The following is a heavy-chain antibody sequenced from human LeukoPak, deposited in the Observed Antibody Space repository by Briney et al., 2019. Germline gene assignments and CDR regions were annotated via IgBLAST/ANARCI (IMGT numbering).Heavy chain of an antibody. CDR1: GGSISSGGYY. Sequence: PSETLSLTCTVSGGSISSGGYYWSWIRQHPGKGLEWIGYIYYSGSTNYNPSLKSRVTISVDTSKNQFSLKLSSVTAADTAVYYCARRGIAARRYDYWGQGTLVTVSS. CDR3: ARRGIAARRYDY. V-gene: IGHV4-31*03. CDR2: IYYSGST. D-gene: IGHD6-6*01. J-gene: IGHJ4*02.